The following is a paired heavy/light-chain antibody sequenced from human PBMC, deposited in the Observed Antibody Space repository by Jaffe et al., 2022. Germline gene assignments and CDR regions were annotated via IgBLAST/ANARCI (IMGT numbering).Light chain of an antibody. CDR3: TSYTSSTTLWV. V-gene: IGLV2-14*01. J-gene: IGLJ3*02. CDR2: EVS. Sequence: QSALTQPASVSGSPGQSITISCTGTSSDVGGYNYVSWYQQHPGKAPKLMIYEVSNRPSGVSNRFSGSKSGNTASLTISGLQAEDEADYYCTSYTSSTTLWVFGGGTKLTVL. CDR1: SSDVGGYNY.
Heavy chain of an antibody. CDR1: GFTFSSYA. D-gene: IGHD4-17*01. V-gene: IGHV3-23*01. CDR3: AKDSKNTVTSPGDY. Sequence: EVQLLESGGGLVQPGGSLRLSCAASGFTFSSYAMNWVRQAPGKGLEWVSAISASGGRPYYADSVKGRFTISRDNSKNTLYLQMNSLRAGDTAVYYCAKDSKNTVTSPGDYWGQGTLVTVSS. CDR2: ISASGGRP. J-gene: IGHJ4*02.